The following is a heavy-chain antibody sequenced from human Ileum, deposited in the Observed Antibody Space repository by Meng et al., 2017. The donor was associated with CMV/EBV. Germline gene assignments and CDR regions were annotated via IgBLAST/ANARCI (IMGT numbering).Heavy chain of an antibody. J-gene: IGHJ4*02. CDR3: ACLSGSYSLG. V-gene: IGHV1-18*01. Sequence: QVQLVQSGAEVKKPGASVKVSCKTSGYTFISYGVAWVRQAPGQGLQWMGWIDPYNGNTKYAEKFQGTVTMTTDTSTSTAYMELRSLTSDDTAVFYCACLSGSYSLGWGQGTLVTVSS. D-gene: IGHD3-10*01. CDR1: GYTFISYG. CDR2: IDPYNGNT.